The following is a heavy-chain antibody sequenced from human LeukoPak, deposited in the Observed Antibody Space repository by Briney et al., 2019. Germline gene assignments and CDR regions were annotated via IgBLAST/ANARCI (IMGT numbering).Heavy chain of an antibody. J-gene: IGHJ4*02. CDR1: GFTFSAYY. CDR3: ARDLRRPRNLFDY. Sequence: TGGSLRLSCAASGFTFSAYYMSSIRQAPGKGLEWVSYISSSGSTIYYADSVKGRFTISRDNAKNSLYLQMNSLRAEDTAVYYCARDLRRPRNLFDYWGQGTLVTVSS. CDR2: ISSSGSTI. D-gene: IGHD1-14*01. V-gene: IGHV3-11*04.